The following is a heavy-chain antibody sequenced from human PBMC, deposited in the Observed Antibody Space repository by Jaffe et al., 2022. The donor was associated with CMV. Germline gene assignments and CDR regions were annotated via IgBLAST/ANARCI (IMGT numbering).Heavy chain of an antibody. J-gene: IGHJ6*02. CDR1: GGTFSSYA. D-gene: IGHD3-3*01. V-gene: IGHV1-69*01. Sequence: QVQLVQSGAEVKKPGSSVKVSCKASGGTFSSYAISWVRQAPGQGLEWMGGIIPIFGTANYAQKFQGRVTITADESTSTAYMELSSLRSEDTAVYYCARVQRGGLWSGYYSDYYYGMDVWGQGTTVTVSS. CDR3: ARVQRGGLWSGYYSDYYYGMDV. CDR2: IIPIFGTA.